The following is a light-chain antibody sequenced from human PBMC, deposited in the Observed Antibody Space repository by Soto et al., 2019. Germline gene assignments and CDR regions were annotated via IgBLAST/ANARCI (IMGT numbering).Light chain of an antibody. CDR3: QEYNSWPRT. J-gene: IGKJ1*01. Sequence: EIVMTQSPATLSVSPGERVTLSCRASQSVSTNLAWYQQRPGQPPRLLIYGALTRATGIPARFSGNGSGTEFTLTISSLQSEDLAVYYCQEYNSWPRTFGQGTKVEIK. V-gene: IGKV3-15*01. CDR2: GAL. CDR1: QSVSTN.